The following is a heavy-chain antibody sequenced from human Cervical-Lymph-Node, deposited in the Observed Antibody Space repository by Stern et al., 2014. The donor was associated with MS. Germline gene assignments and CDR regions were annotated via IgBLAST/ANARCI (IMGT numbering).Heavy chain of an antibody. J-gene: IGHJ6*02. CDR2: IYYRGRP. CDR1: GDSVSSEDYY. Sequence: QLQLQESGPGLVRPSETLSLTCTASGDSVSSEDYYWSWIRQSPGKDLEWIGYIYYRGRPNYNPSLKSRLTISIDTSKNQFSLKRISVTAADTAVYYCARSGYYGIDVWGQGTTVIVSS. D-gene: IGHD1-26*01. CDR3: ARSGYYGIDV. V-gene: IGHV4-61*08.